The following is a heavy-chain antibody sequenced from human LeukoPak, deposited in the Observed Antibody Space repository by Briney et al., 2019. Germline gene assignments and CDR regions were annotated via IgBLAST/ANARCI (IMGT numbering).Heavy chain of an antibody. CDR1: GFTFSTSG. CDR3: VKVDT. Sequence: GGSLRLSCVASGFTFSTSGMHWVRQPPGKGLDWVAFIRNDGNKKNYAESVKGRFTISRDNSKNTLYLQMDSLSAEDTAVYYCVKVDTWGQGTLVTVSS. J-gene: IGHJ4*02. CDR2: IRNDGNKK. D-gene: IGHD5-18*01. V-gene: IGHV3-30*02.